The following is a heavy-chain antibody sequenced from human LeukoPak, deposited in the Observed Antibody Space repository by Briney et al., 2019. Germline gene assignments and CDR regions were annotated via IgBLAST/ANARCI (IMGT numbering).Heavy chain of an antibody. D-gene: IGHD3/OR15-3a*01. Sequence: GGSLRLSCTASRFALRNYWMHWVRQAPGKGLVWVARINIEGTIKTCADSVKGRFTISRDNAENILYLQMNNLGVEDTAIYYCVRGLGDAWGQGTLVAVSS. CDR2: INIEGTIK. CDR3: VRGLGDA. V-gene: IGHV3-74*03. CDR1: RFALRNYW. J-gene: IGHJ5*02.